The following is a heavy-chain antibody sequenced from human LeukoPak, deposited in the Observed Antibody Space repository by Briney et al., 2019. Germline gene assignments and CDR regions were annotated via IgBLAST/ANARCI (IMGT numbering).Heavy chain of an antibody. Sequence: SVKVSCKASGGTFSSYAISWVRQAPGQGLEWMGGIIPIFGTANYARKFQGRVTITADESTSTAYMELSSLRSEDTAVYYCARDIAVAGTRDAFDIWGQGTMVTVSS. CDR3: ARDIAVAGTRDAFDI. D-gene: IGHD6-19*01. V-gene: IGHV1-69*01. CDR2: IIPIFGTA. J-gene: IGHJ3*02. CDR1: GGTFSSYA.